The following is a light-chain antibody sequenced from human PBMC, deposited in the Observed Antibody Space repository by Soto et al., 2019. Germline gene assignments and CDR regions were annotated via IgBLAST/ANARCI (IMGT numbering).Light chain of an antibody. V-gene: IGLV3-21*02. J-gene: IGLJ2*01. CDR3: QVWDTTNNVI. CDR1: NIEIKS. CDR2: DDG. Sequence: ELTQPPSVSVAPGQTARITCGGNNIEIKSVHWYQQKPGQAPVLVVYDDGDRTTGIPERFSGSKSGNTATLTTSRVEAGDEADYYCQVWDTTNNVIFGGGTQMTV.